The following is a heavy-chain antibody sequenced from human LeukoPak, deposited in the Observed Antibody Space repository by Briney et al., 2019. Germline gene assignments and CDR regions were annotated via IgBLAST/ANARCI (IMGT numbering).Heavy chain of an antibody. J-gene: IGHJ4*02. V-gene: IGHV3-21*01. CDR2: ISSSSSYI. CDR1: GFTFSGYS. Sequence: GGSLRLSCAASGFTFSGYSMNWVRQAPGKGLEWVSSISSSSSYIYYADSVKGRFTISRDNAKNSLYLQMNSLRAEDTAVYYCARDPGGLRYFDWFPTRYYFDYWGQGTLVTVSS. D-gene: IGHD3-9*01. CDR3: ARDPGGLRYFDWFPTRYYFDY.